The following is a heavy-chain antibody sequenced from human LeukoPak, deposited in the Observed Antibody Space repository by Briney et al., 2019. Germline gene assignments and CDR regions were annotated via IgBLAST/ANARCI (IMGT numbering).Heavy chain of an antibody. V-gene: IGHV5-51*01. CDR2: IYPGDSDT. J-gene: IGHJ4*02. CDR1: GYSFTSYW. Sequence: GESLKISGKGSGYSFTSYWIGWVRQMPGKGLEWMGSIYPGDSDTRYSPSFQGQVTISADKSISTAYLQWSSLKASDTAMYYCARCSSSWYKEPFDYWGQGTLVTVSS. CDR3: ARCSSSWYKEPFDY. D-gene: IGHD6-13*01.